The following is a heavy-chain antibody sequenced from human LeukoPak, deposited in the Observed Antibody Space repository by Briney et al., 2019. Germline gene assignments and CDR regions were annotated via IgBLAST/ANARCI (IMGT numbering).Heavy chain of an antibody. CDR3: ARNSLGYCSGANCYSSWYFDL. Sequence: GGSLRLSCAASGFTFRNCAMSWVRQAPGKGLEWVPGISAGGTNTYYADWLKGRFTISRDNSKNTLYVQMNSLRAEDTAMYYCARNSLGYCSGANCYSSWYFDLWGRGNLVTVSS. V-gene: IGHV3-23*01. J-gene: IGHJ2*01. D-gene: IGHD2-15*01. CDR1: GFTFRNCA. CDR2: ISAGGTNT.